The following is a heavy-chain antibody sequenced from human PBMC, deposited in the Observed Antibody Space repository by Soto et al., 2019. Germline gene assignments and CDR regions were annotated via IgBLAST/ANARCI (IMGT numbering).Heavy chain of an antibody. D-gene: IGHD5-12*01. V-gene: IGHV3-30-3*01. J-gene: IGHJ4*02. Sequence: QVQLVESGGGVVQPGRSLRLSCAASGFIFSGYAMHWVRQAPGKGLEWVAVISYDGNTKYYADSVKGRFTVSRVNSKNTLYVQMNNLSAEDTAMYYCAKETSAYEIDYWGQGTLVTVSS. CDR1: GFIFSGYA. CDR2: ISYDGNTK. CDR3: AKETSAYEIDY.